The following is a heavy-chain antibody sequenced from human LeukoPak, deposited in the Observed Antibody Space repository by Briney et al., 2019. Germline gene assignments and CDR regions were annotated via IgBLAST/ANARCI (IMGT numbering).Heavy chain of an antibody. J-gene: IGHJ4*02. D-gene: IGHD3-22*01. V-gene: IGHV1-3*01. Sequence: ASVKVSCKASGYTFTSYAMHWVRQAPGQRLEWMGWINAGNGNTKYSQKFQGRVTITADESTSTAYMELSSLRSEDTAVYYCARSDYYDTAPPDYWGQGTLVTVSS. CDR1: GYTFTSYA. CDR2: INAGNGNT. CDR3: ARSDYYDTAPPDY.